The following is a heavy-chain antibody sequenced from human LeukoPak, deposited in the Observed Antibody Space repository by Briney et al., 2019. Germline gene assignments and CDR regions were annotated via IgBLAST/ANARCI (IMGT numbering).Heavy chain of an antibody. D-gene: IGHD2-2*01. CDR1: GGSISSHY. CDR3: ARAPGYCSSTSCYRYYYMDV. CDR2: IYYSGST. J-gene: IGHJ6*03. Sequence: PSETLSLTCTVSGGSISSHYWSWIRQPPGKGLEWIGYIYYSGSTNYNPSLKSRVTISVDTSKNQFSLKLSSVTAADTAVYYCARAPGYCSSTSCYRYYYMDVWGKGTTVTVSS. V-gene: IGHV4-59*11.